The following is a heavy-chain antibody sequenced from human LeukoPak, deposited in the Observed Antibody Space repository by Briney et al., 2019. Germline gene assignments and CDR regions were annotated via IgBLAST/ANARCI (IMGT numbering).Heavy chain of an antibody. CDR1: GGSISSGGYY. CDR3: ARHLVSYSGGLNYFDH. V-gene: IGHV4-31*03. J-gene: IGHJ4*02. D-gene: IGHD6-19*01. CDR2: IYSSGST. Sequence: SETLSLTCTVSGGSISSGGYYWSWIRQHPRKGLEWIGYIYSSGSTYFNPSLESRVTISADTSKNQVSLELSSVTAADTAVYYCARHLVSYSGGLNYFDHWGQGTLVTVSS.